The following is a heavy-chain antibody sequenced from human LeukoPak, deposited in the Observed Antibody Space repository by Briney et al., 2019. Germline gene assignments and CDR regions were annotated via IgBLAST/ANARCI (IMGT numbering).Heavy chain of an antibody. CDR3: ARDRYSSGWYGG. Sequence: PSETLSLTCAVYGGSFSGYYWSWIRQPPGKGLEWIGEINHSGSTNYNPSLKSRVTMSVDTSKNQFSLKLSSVTAADTAVYYCARDRYSSGWYGGWGQGTLVTVSS. J-gene: IGHJ4*02. V-gene: IGHV4-34*01. CDR1: GGSFSGYY. CDR2: INHSGST. D-gene: IGHD6-19*01.